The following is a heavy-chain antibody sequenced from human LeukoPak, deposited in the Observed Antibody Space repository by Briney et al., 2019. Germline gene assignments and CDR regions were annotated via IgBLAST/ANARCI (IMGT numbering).Heavy chain of an antibody. CDR2: IYNSGST. Sequence: PSETLSLTCTVSGGSISSYSWNWIRQPPGKGLEWIESIYNSGSTNYNPSLESRVTISVDTSKNQFSLKLRSVTAADTAVYYCASAGPSGSTSLRAFNIWGQGTMVTVSS. D-gene: IGHD2-2*01. V-gene: IGHV4-59*01. J-gene: IGHJ3*02. CDR1: GGSISSYS. CDR3: ASAGPSGSTSLRAFNI.